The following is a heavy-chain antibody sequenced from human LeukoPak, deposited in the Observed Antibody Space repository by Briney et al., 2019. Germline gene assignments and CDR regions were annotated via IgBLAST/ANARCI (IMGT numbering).Heavy chain of an antibody. D-gene: IGHD3-22*01. V-gene: IGHV4-39*07. CDR1: GGSISSSSYY. CDR2: IYHSGST. Sequence: SETLSLTCTVSGGSISSSSYYWGWIRQPPGKGLEWIGEIYHSGSTNYNPSLKSRVTISVDKSKNQFSLKLSSVTAADTAVYYCASYYDSSGYYNDAFDIWGQGTMVTVSS. CDR3: ASYYDSSGYYNDAFDI. J-gene: IGHJ3*02.